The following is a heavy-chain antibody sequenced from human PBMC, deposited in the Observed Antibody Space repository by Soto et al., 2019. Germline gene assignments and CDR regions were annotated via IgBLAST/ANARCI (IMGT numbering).Heavy chain of an antibody. V-gene: IGHV4-61*01. J-gene: IGHJ6*02. Sequence: QVQLQESGPGLVKPSETLSLTCTVSGGSVSRGSYYWSWIRQPPGKGLEWIGYIYYSGSTNYNPSRKSRVTISVDTSKNQFSLKLSSVTAADTAVYYCARDSSGMDVWGQGTTVTVSS. CDR3: ARDSSGMDV. CDR2: IYYSGST. D-gene: IGHD6-6*01. CDR1: GGSVSRGSYY.